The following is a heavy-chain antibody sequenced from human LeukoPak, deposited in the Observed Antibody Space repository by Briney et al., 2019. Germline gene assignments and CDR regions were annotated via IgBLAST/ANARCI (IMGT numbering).Heavy chain of an antibody. CDR3: AKARGPGIAVAGII. J-gene: IGHJ4*02. CDR2: ISGSGGST. V-gene: IGHV3-23*01. D-gene: IGHD6-19*01. CDR1: GFTFSSYA. Sequence: GRSLRLSCAASGFTFSSYAMSWVRQAPGKGLEWVSAISGSGGSTYYADSVKGRFTISRGNSKSTLYLQMNSLRAEDTAVYYCAKARGPGIAVAGIIWGQGTLVTVSS.